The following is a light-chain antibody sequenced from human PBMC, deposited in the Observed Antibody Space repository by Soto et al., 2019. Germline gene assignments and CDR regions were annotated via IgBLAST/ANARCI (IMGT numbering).Light chain of an antibody. CDR3: QKYSSVPV. V-gene: IGKV1-27*01. CDR2: AAS. CDR1: QDIRNF. J-gene: IGKJ3*01. Sequence: DIQMNQSPTSLSASVGDRVTITCRASQDIRNFVAWYQQKPGKAPKLLIYAASTLQSWVPSRFSGSGSGTDFTLTINSLQPEDVATYSCQKYSSVPVFGPGTKLEIK.